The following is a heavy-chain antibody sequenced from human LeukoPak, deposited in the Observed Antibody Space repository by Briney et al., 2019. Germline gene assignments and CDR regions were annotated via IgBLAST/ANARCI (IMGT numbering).Heavy chain of an antibody. D-gene: IGHD3-22*01. J-gene: IGHJ3*02. V-gene: IGHV4-34*01. Sequence: SETLSLTCAVYGDSFSGYYWNWIRQPPGKGLEWIGEINDSGSTNYNPSLKGRVTISVDPSKNQFSLKVDSVTAADTAVYYCARLNHFDSSGYYYVDGFDIWGQGAMVTVSS. CDR3: ARLNHFDSSGYYYVDGFDI. CDR2: INDSGST. CDR1: GDSFSGYY.